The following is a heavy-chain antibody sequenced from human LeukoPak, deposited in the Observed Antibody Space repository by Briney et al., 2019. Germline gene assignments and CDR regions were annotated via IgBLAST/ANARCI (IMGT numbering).Heavy chain of an antibody. CDR2: INPNSGGT. D-gene: IGHD2-2*01. V-gene: IGHV1-2*02. CDR1: GYTFTGYY. Sequence: ASVKVSCKASGYTFTGYYMHWVRQAPGQGLEWMGWINPNSGGTNYAQKFQGRVTMTRDTSISTAYMELSRLRSDDTAVYYCASHLWPSTSRQYPYYYYMDVWGKGTTVTVSS. CDR3: ASHLWPSTSRQYPYYYYMDV. J-gene: IGHJ6*03.